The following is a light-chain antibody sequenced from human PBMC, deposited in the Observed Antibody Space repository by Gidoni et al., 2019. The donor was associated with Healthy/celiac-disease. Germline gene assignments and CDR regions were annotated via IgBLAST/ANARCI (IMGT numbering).Light chain of an antibody. V-gene: IGKV1-39*01. CDR1: QSISSY. J-gene: IGKJ5*01. CDR2: AAS. CDR3: QQSYSTPIT. Sequence: DIQMPQSPSSLSASVGDRVTITCRASQSISSYLNWYQQKPRKAPKLLIYAASSLQSGVPSRFSGSGSGTDFTLTISSLQPEDFATYYCQQSYSTPITFXQXTRLEIK.